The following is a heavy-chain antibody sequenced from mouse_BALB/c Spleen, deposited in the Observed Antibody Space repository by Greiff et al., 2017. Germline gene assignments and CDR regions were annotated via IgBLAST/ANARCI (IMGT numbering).Heavy chain of an antibody. Sequence: EVQLVESGGDLVKPGGSLKLSCAASGFTFSSYGMSWVRQTPDKRLEWVATISSGGSYTYYPDSVKGRFTISRDNARNILYLQMSSLRSEDTAMYYCARVFEGYWGQGTTLTVSS. CDR3: ARVFEGY. J-gene: IGHJ2*01. CDR2: ISSGGSYT. V-gene: IGHV5-6*01. CDR1: GFTFSSYG.